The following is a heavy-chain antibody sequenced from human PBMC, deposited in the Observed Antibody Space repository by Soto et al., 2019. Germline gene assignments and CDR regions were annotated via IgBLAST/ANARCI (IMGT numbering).Heavy chain of an antibody. CDR1: GFTVSANY. J-gene: IGHJ3*02. Sequence: GGSLRLSCAASGFTVSANYMTWVRQAPGEGLEWVSIIYSGGSTYYADSVKGRFTISRDSSKNTLYLQMNSLRAEDTGVYYCARGHYDDSGSSLRHPVEAFDIWGQGTMVTVSS. CDR2: IYSGGST. CDR3: ARGHYDDSGSSLRHPVEAFDI. D-gene: IGHD3-10*01. V-gene: IGHV3-66*01.